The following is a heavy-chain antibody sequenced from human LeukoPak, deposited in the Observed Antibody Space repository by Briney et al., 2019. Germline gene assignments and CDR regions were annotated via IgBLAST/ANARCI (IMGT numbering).Heavy chain of an antibody. CDR2: ISYDGSNK. Sequence: GGSLRLSCAASGFTFSSYAMHWVRQAPGKGLEWVAVISYDGSNKYYADSVKGRFTISRDNSKNTLYLQMNNLRAEDTAVYYCAREGQWLPTGYWGQGTLVTVSS. J-gene: IGHJ4*02. CDR1: GFTFSSYA. V-gene: IGHV3-30-3*01. CDR3: AREGQWLPTGY. D-gene: IGHD6-19*01.